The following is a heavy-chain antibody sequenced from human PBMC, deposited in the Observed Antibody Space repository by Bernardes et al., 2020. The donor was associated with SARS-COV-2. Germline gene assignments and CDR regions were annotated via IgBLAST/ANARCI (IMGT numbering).Heavy chain of an antibody. V-gene: IGHV3-74*01. J-gene: IGHJ4*02. CDR1: GFTFSSYW. CDR3: VRGPTDGHGRFEY. Sequence: GGSLRLSRTASGFTFSSYWMHWVRQAPGKGLVWVSRISGDGSTTTYADSVKGRFTISRDNARNTLYLQMNSLRAEDTAVYYCVRGPTDGHGRFEYWGQGTLGTVSS. CDR2: ISGDGSTT.